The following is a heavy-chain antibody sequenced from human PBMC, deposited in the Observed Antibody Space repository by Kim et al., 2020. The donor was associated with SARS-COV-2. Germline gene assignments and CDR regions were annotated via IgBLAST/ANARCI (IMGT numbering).Heavy chain of an antibody. D-gene: IGHD6-19*01. V-gene: IGHV3-21*01. J-gene: IGHJ4*02. Sequence: AASVKDPFTRSRDNAKNSLYLKMNSLSAEDTDVYYCAGAYSSGWAYFDSWGQGTLVTVSS. CDR3: AGAYSSGWAYFDS.